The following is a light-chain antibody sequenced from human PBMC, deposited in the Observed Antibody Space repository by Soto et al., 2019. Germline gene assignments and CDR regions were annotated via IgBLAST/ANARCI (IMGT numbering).Light chain of an antibody. CDR3: SSYTSSSIDYV. CDR1: SSDVGGYNY. V-gene: IGLV2-14*01. J-gene: IGLJ1*01. CDR2: EVS. Sequence: QSALTQPASVSGSPGQSITISCTGTSSDVGGYNYVSWYQQHPGKAPKLMIYEVSNRPSGVSNRLSGSKSGNTASLTISGLQDEDEADYYCSSYTSSSIDYVFGTGTKLTVL.